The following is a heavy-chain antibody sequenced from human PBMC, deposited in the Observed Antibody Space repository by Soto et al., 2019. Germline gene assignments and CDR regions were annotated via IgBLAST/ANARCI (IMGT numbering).Heavy chain of an antibody. V-gene: IGHV3-7*04. CDR2: IKQDGSQK. CDR3: ARASGGIFAYMDV. Sequence: GGSLRLSCASSGFTFSTYWMSWVRQAPGKGLEWVANIKQDGSQKYNVDSVKGRFTISRDNAENSLYLQMSSLRAEDTAVYYSARASGGIFAYMDVWGKGTTVTVSS. J-gene: IGHJ6*03. CDR1: GFTFSTYW. D-gene: IGHD3-3*01.